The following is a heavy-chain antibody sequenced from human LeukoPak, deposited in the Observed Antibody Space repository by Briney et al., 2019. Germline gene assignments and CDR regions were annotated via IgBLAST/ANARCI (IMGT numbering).Heavy chain of an antibody. D-gene: IGHD1-14*01. Sequence: SETLSLTCSVSGGSIRRRSYYGGGFGQPPGRGRGGIGSLYNTETTYYTPSLQSRVTISVDTSKNQLSLKLSSVTAADTAVYYCARHPTLTSGGNFDYWGQGTLVTVSS. V-gene: IGHV4-39*01. J-gene: IGHJ4*02. CDR3: ARHPTLTSGGNFDY. CDR2: LYNTETT. CDR1: GGSIRRRSYY.